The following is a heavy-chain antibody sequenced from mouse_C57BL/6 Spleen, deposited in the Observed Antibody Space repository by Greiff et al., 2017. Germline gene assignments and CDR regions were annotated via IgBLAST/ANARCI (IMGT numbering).Heavy chain of an antibody. CDR1: GYTFTDYY. J-gene: IGHJ4*01. Sequence: EVQLQQSGPELVKPGASVKISCKASGYTFTDYYMNWVKQSPGKSLEWIGDINPNNGGTSYNQKFKGKATLTVDKSSSTAYMELRSLTSEDSAVYYCARLWYPGAMDYWGQGTSVTVSS. CDR3: ARLWYPGAMDY. V-gene: IGHV1-26*01. D-gene: IGHD2-1*01. CDR2: INPNNGGT.